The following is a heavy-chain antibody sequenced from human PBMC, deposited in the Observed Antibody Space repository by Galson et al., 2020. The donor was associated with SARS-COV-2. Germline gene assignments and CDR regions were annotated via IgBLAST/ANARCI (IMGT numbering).Heavy chain of an antibody. CDR2: ISSGGSRI. V-gene: IGHV3-11*01. CDR1: GFRHSDYY. D-gene: IGHD2-15*01. Sequence: GESLKISCAASGFRHSDYYMSWIRQAPGKGLEWVSYISSGGSRIYYSDSVKGQFTISRDNSKNSVYLQMNSLRAEDTAIYYCARHMEYCSGNNCSYGMDVWGPGTTVTVAS. J-gene: IGHJ6*02. CDR3: ARHMEYCSGNNCSYGMDV.